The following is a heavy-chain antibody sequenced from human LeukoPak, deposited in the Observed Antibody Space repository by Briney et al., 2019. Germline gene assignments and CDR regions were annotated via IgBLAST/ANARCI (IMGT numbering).Heavy chain of an antibody. CDR3: ARLRDGYNEDYWYFDL. J-gene: IGHJ2*01. D-gene: IGHD5-24*01. Sequence: GGSLRLSCAASGFTFSSYSMNWVRQAPGKGLEWVSSISSSSSYIYYADSVKGRFTISRDNAKNSLYLQMNSLRAEDTAVYYCARLRDGYNEDYWYFDLWGRGTLVTVSS. CDR2: ISSSSSYI. V-gene: IGHV3-21*01. CDR1: GFTFSSYS.